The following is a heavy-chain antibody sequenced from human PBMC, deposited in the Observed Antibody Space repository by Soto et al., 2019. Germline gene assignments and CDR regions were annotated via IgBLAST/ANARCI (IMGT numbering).Heavy chain of an antibody. Sequence: QVQLVESGGGVVQPGRSLRLSCVASGFTFRSYDMHWVRQPPGKGLEWVALISYDGSTRHYADSVKGRFTISRDNSKSTLFLQMNSLTAEDTAVYYCAKVGGIVFEDYWGQGTLVTVSS. D-gene: IGHD2-15*01. J-gene: IGHJ4*02. V-gene: IGHV3-30*18. CDR3: AKVGGIVFEDY. CDR2: ISYDGSTR. CDR1: GFTFRSYD.